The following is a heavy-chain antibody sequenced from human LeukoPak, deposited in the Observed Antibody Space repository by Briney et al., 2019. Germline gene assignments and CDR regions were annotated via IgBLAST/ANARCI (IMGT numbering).Heavy chain of an antibody. Sequence: NPSEILSLTCTVSGDSISSYFWSWIRQPAGKGLEWIGRIYASGSANYNPSLKSRVTMSVDTSKNQFSLKLSSVTAADTAVYYCARVAYDILTGYLYYFDYWGQGTLVTVSS. CDR2: IYASGSA. CDR1: GDSISSYF. CDR3: ARVAYDILTGYLYYFDY. D-gene: IGHD3-9*01. V-gene: IGHV4-4*07. J-gene: IGHJ4*02.